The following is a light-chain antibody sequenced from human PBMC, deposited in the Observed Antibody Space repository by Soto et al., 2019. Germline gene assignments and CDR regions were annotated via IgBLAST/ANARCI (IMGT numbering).Light chain of an antibody. CDR2: DNY. CDR1: YSNIGDNY. CDR3: GTWITDGGV. V-gene: IGLV1-51*01. J-gene: IGLJ3*02. Sequence: QSVLTQPPSVSAAPGQRVTISCSGSYSNIGDNYFAWYQQLPGAAPKLLIYDNYKRPSGIPDRFSASKSGTSATLEIAGLQAGDEAHYYCGTWITDGGVFGGGTKVT.